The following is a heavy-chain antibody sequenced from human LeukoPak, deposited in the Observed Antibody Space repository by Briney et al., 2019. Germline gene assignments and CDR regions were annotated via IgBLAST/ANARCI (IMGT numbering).Heavy chain of an antibody. Sequence: SGGSLRLSCAASGFTFSNAWMSGVRQAPGKGLEWGGGIKSKTDGGTTDYAAPVKGRFTISRNNSKHTLYLQMNSLRAEDTAVYYCARGWDGFSYGIWGQGTLVTVSS. CDR2: IKSKTDGGTT. CDR3: ARGWDGFSYGI. V-gene: IGHV3-15*05. CDR1: GFTFSNAW. D-gene: IGHD5-18*01. J-gene: IGHJ4*02.